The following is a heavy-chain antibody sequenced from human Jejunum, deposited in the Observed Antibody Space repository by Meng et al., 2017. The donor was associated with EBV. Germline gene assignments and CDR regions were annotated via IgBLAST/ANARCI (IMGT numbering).Heavy chain of an antibody. D-gene: IGHD1-26*01. V-gene: IGHV4-39*01. CDR2: YYNSGST. J-gene: IGHJ4*02. CDR3: ARQGPSGRTFDY. CDR1: GGSISSSSYY. Sequence: HLHLPGSGPGLVKPSETLSLTCTVSGGSISSSSYYWGWIRQPPGKGLEWIGTYYNSGSTYYNPSLKSRVTISVDTSKNQFSLKLISVTAADTAAYYCARQGPSGRTFDYWGQGTLVTVSS.